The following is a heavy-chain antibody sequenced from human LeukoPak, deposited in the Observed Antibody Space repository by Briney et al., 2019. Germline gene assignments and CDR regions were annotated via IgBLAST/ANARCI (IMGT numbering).Heavy chain of an antibody. V-gene: IGHV3-23*01. CDR3: AKGPLLNWFDP. D-gene: IGHD1-26*01. CDR1: GFTFSSSA. CDR2: ISGSDGSM. Sequence: GGSLRLSCAASGFTFSSSAMSWVRQAPGKGLEWVSTISGSDGSMYYADSVKGRFTISRDNSKNTLYLRMNSPRVEDTALYFCAKGPLLNWFDPWGQGTLVTVSS. J-gene: IGHJ5*02.